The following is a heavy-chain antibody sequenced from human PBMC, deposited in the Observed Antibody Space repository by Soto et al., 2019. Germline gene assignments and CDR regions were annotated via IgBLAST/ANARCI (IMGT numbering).Heavy chain of an antibody. CDR2: IYPGDSDT. Sequence: EVQLVQSGVEVKRPGESLQISCKGSGYTFPTYWIGWVRQMPGKGLEWMGIIYPGDSDTRYSPSFQGQVTISADISITTAYLQWSSLKASDTAMYYCARQYGSGSFDYWGQGTLVTVSS. V-gene: IGHV5-51*01. D-gene: IGHD3-10*01. J-gene: IGHJ4*02. CDR1: GYTFPTYW. CDR3: ARQYGSGSFDY.